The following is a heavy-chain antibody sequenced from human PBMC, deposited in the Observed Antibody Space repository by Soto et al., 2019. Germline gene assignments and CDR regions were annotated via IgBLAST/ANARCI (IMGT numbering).Heavy chain of an antibody. J-gene: IGHJ5*02. CDR1: GYTFTSYG. Sequence: QVQLVQSGAEVKKPGASVKVSCQASGYTFTSYGISWVRQAPGQGLEWMGWISAYNGNTSYAQKLQGRVTMTTDTSTSTAYRELRSLRCDDTAVYYCARASYSSWPRGWFDPWGQGPLVTVSS. CDR2: ISAYNGNT. CDR3: ARASYSSWPRGWFDP. D-gene: IGHD6-6*01. V-gene: IGHV1-18*01.